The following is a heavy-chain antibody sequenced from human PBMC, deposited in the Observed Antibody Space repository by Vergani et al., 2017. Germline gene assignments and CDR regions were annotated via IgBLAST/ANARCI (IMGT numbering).Heavy chain of an antibody. V-gene: IGHV3-11*04. D-gene: IGHD3-16*02. CDR2: ISSSGSTI. CDR1: GFTFSDYY. Sequence: QVQLVESGGGLVKPGGSLRLSCAASGFTFSDYYMSWIRQAPGKGLEWVSYISSSGSTIYYADSVKGRFTISRDNAKNSLYLQMNSLRAEDTAVYYCARWPYPMITFGGVIVGLLFDDWGQGTLVTVSS. CDR3: ARWPYPMITFGGVIVGLLFDD. J-gene: IGHJ4*02.